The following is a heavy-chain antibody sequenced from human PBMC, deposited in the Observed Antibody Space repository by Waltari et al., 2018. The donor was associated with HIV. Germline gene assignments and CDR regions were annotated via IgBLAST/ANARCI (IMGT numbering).Heavy chain of an antibody. J-gene: IGHJ4*02. CDR3: ARDLEDC. V-gene: IGHV3-48*01. CDR2: ISSSGTTI. CDR1: GLALSWYS. Sequence: EVQLVESGGGLVQPGGCLRLSCAASGLALSWYSMSWVHQAPGKGLEWVSYISSSGTTIYYADSVKGRFTISRDNAKNSLYLQMNSLRAEDTAVYYCARDLEDCWGQGTLVTVSS.